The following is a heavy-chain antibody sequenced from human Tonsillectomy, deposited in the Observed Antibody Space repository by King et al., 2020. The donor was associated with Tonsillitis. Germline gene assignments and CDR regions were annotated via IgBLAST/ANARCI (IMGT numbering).Heavy chain of an antibody. D-gene: IGHD4-17*01. J-gene: IGHJ4*02. CDR1: GFSFHNYG. CDR3: AHLLTPDFEC. V-gene: IGHV3-30*03. CDR2: ISFNGGEK. Sequence: VQLVESGGGVVQPGRSLRLACIGSGFSFHNYGIHWVRQAPGKGLEWLAIISFNGGEKFVADSVKGRFTISRHNSKNTAYLQMDNLRPDDTANYYCAHLLTPDFECWGRGTRVTVSS.